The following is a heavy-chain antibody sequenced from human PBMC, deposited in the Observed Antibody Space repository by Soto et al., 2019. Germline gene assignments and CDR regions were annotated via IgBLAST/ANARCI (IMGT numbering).Heavy chain of an antibody. V-gene: IGHV3-33*01. D-gene: IGHD3-3*01. CDR2: IWYDGSEK. CDR1: GFTFSSYG. Sequence: QVQLVESGGGVVQPGRSLRLSCAASGFTFSSYGMHWVRQAPGKGLEWVAVIWYDGSEKYYADSVKGRFTISRDNSKNTLYLQMNSLRAEDTAVYYCARQSLGNIRLMGFDYWGQGALVTVSS. J-gene: IGHJ4*02. CDR3: ARQSLGNIRLMGFDY.